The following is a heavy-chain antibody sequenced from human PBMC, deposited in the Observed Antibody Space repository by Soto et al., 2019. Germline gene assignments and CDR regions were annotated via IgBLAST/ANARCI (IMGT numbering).Heavy chain of an antibody. Sequence: ASVKVSCKASGYTFTSYGISWLRQAPGQGLEWMGWTSAYNGNTNYAQKLQGRVTMTTDTSTSTAYMELRSLRSDDTAVYYCARPQQLNGDYGQNDYWGQGTLVTVSS. V-gene: IGHV1-18*01. CDR2: TSAYNGNT. J-gene: IGHJ4*02. CDR3: ARPQQLNGDYGQNDY. CDR1: GYTFTSYG. D-gene: IGHD4-17*01.